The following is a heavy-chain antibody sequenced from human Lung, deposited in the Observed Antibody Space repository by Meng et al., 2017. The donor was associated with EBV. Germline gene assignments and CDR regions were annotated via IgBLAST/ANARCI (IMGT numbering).Heavy chain of an antibody. CDR3: ARLRLVWMFDY. V-gene: IGHV4-31*03. J-gene: IGHJ4*02. CDR2: IYYSGST. Sequence: QVQLQEAGPGLVKPSGTLSLTCTVSGVSVDSGAYYWSWIRQRPGKGLEWIGYIYYSGSTFYTPSLKSRATLSVDTSKNQFSLKLNSVTAADTAVYYCARLRLVWMFDYWGQGALVTVSS. D-gene: IGHD6-19*01. CDR1: GVSVDSGAYY.